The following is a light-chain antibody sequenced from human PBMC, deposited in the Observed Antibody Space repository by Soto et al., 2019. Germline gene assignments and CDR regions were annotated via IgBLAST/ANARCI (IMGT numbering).Light chain of an antibody. CDR1: SGHSSYA. CDR3: QTWCTGIHVV. J-gene: IGLJ2*01. CDR2: LDSDGSH. V-gene: IGLV4-69*01. Sequence: QLVLTQSPSASASLGASVKLTCTLSSGHSSYAIAWHQQQPEKGPRYLMKLDSDGSHTKGDAIPDRFSGSSSGAERYLTISSLQSEDEADYYCQTWCTGIHVVFGGGTKVTVL.